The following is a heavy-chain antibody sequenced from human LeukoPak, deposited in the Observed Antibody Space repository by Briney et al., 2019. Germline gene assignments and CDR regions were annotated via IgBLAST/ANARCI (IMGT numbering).Heavy chain of an antibody. J-gene: IGHJ4*02. CDR2: INHSGST. CDR3: ARGIRGYSYYFDY. D-gene: IGHD3-22*01. V-gene: IGHV4-34*01. Sequence: SETLSLTCAVSGGSFSGYYWSWIRQPPRKGLEWIGGINHSGSTNYNPSLKSRVTISVDTSKNQFSLKMSSVTAADTAVYYCARGIRGYSYYFDYWGQGTLVTVSS. CDR1: GGSFSGYY.